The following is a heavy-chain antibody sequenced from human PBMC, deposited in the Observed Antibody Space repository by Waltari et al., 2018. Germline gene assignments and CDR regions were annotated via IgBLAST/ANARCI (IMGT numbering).Heavy chain of an antibody. J-gene: IGHJ4*02. CDR3: ARGGISSSSGFDY. D-gene: IGHD6-6*01. CDR2: ISSSSSYI. V-gene: IGHV3-21*01. CDR1: GFTFRSYS. Sequence: EVQLVESGGGLVKPGGSLRLSCAASGFTFRSYSMNWVRQAPGKGLEWVSSISSSSSYIYYADSVKGRFTISRDNAKNSLYLQMNSLRAEDTAVYYCARGGISSSSGFDYWGQGTLVTVSS.